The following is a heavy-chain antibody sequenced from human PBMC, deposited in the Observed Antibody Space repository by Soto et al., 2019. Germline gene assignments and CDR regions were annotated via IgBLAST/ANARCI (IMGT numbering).Heavy chain of an antibody. J-gene: IGHJ5*02. Sequence: HPGGSLRLSCAASGFTFSSYAMSWVRQAPGKGLEWVSAISGSGGSTYYAGSVKGRFTISRDNSKNTLYLQMNSLRAEDTAVYYCAKVKEYSSSSVGSCWFDPWGQGTLVTVSS. CDR3: AKVKEYSSSSVGSCWFDP. D-gene: IGHD6-6*01. CDR2: ISGSGGST. V-gene: IGHV3-23*01. CDR1: GFTFSSYA.